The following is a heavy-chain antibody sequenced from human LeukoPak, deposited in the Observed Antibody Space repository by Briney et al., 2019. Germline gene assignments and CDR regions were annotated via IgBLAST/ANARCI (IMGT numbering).Heavy chain of an antibody. V-gene: IGHV4-59*01. CDR3: ARGEQLADFDY. J-gene: IGHJ4*02. Sequence: SETLSLTCTASRGSISNNYWWSWVRQSPGKGLEWIGYIYYSGSTNYNPSLKSRVTISVDTSKNQFSLKLSSVTAADTAVYYCARGEQLADFDYWGQGTLVTVSS. CDR1: RGSISNNYW. D-gene: IGHD6-13*01. CDR2: IYYSGST.